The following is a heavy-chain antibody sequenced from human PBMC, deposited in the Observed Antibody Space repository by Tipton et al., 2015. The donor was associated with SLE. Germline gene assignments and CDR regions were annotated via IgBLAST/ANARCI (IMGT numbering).Heavy chain of an antibody. CDR2: INHSGST. Sequence: LRLSCAVYGGSFSGYYWSWIRQPPGKGLEWIGEINHSGSTNYNPSLKSRVTISVDTSKNQFSLKLSSVTAADTAVYYCARFNWGTRFFDLWGRGPLVTVSS. D-gene: IGHD7-27*01. V-gene: IGHV4-34*01. J-gene: IGHJ2*01. CDR3: ARFNWGTRFFDL. CDR1: GGSFSGYY.